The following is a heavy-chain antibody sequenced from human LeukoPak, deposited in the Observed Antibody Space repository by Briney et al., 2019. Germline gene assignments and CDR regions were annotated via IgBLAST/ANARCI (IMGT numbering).Heavy chain of an antibody. CDR2: IYYSGST. D-gene: IGHD3-10*01. J-gene: IGHJ3*02. V-gene: IGHV4-39*07. CDR1: GGSISSSSYY. CDR3: ARGRRYYYGSGSQHDAFDI. Sequence: SETLSLTCTVSGGSISSSSYYWGWIRQPPGKGLEWIGSIYYSGSTYYNPSLKSRVTISVDTSKNQFSLKLSSVTAADTAVYYCARGRRYYYGSGSQHDAFDIWGQGTMVTVSS.